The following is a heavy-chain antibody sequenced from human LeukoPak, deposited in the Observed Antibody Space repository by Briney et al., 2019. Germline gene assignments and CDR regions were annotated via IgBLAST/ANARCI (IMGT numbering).Heavy chain of an antibody. V-gene: IGHV3-23*01. D-gene: IGHD3-10*01. CDR2: ISGSGGTT. Sequence: PGGSLRLSCEASGFTFSSFHMSWVRQAPGKGLEWVSGISGSGGTTYYADSVKGRFTISRDNSKNTLYLQMNSLRAEDTAVYYCANSALRGPGIVRNRFDYWGQGTLVTVSS. J-gene: IGHJ4*02. CDR1: GFTFSSFH. CDR3: ANSALRGPGIVRNRFDY.